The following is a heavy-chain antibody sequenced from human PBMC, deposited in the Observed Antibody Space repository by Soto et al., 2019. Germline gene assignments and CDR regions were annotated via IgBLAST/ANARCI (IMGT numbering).Heavy chain of an antibody. CDR1: GFTVSSNY. V-gene: IGHV3-53*01. CDR2: LYSGGTI. CDR3: ARVQPPYYFDY. D-gene: IGHD2-2*01. J-gene: IGHJ4*02. Sequence: GGSLRLSCAASGFTVSSNYMSWVRQAPGKGLEWVSVLYSGGTIYYADSVKGRFTISRDYSKNTLHLQMNNLRAEDTAVYYCARVQPPYYFDYWGQGTLVTVAS.